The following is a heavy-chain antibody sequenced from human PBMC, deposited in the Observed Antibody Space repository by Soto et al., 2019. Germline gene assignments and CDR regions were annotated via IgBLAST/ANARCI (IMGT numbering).Heavy chain of an antibody. CDR3: AREVRSAGEDR. V-gene: IGHV1-3*04. CDR1: GYTFTNYA. CDR2: ISTGDGDT. D-gene: IGHD6-19*01. J-gene: IGHJ5*02. Sequence: AASVKVSCKASGYTFTNYAMHWVRQAPGQSLEWMGWISTGDGDTRYSQNFQDRLTITRETSASTVYMDLSSLRSEDTAMYYCAREVRSAGEDRWGQGTLVTVSS.